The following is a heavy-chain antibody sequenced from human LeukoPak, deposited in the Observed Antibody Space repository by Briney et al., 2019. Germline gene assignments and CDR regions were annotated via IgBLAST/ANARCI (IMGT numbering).Heavy chain of an antibody. J-gene: IGHJ1*01. CDR2: ISGSGGST. CDR3: AKASAMIVVSEYFQH. Sequence: GGSLRLSCAAPGFTFSSYAMSWVRQAPGKGLEWVSAISGSGGSTYYADSVKGRFTISRDNSKNTLYLQMNSLRAEDTAVYYCAKASAMIVVSEYFQHWGQGTLVTVSS. CDR1: GFTFSSYA. D-gene: IGHD3-22*01. V-gene: IGHV3-23*01.